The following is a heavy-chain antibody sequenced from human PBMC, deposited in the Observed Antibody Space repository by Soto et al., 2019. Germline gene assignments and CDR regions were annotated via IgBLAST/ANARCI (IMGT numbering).Heavy chain of an antibody. V-gene: IGHV3-23*01. J-gene: IGHJ4*02. CDR2: ISGSGSVT. Sequence: GGSLRLSCVASGFTFKSFAMTWVRQAPGKGLEWVSYISGSGSVTYSANSVRGRFTISRDNSKNTLYLHMNSLGVEDTAIYYCAKHRYHSTPLYDSLEYWGQGTLVTSPQ. CDR3: AKHRYHSTPLYDSLEY. D-gene: IGHD3-22*01. CDR1: GFTFKSFA.